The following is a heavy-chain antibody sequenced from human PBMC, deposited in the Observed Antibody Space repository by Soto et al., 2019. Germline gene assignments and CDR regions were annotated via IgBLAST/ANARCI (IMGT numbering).Heavy chain of an antibody. CDR2: ISYDGSNK. Sequence: PGGSLSLSCAASGFTFSSSGLHWVRQAQGKGLEWVAVISYDGSNKYYADSVKGRFTISRDNSKNTLYLQMNSLRAEDTAVYYCAKEGGYSSSWYFPDYYYYGMDVWGQGTTVTVSS. V-gene: IGHV3-30*18. CDR1: GFTFSSSG. D-gene: IGHD6-13*01. CDR3: AKEGGYSSSWYFPDYYYYGMDV. J-gene: IGHJ6*02.